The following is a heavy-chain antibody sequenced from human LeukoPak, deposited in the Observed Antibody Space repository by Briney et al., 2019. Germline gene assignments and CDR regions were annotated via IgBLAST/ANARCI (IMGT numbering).Heavy chain of an antibody. J-gene: IGHJ6*02. CDR1: GGSINYYY. V-gene: IGHV4-59*01. D-gene: IGHD3/OR15-3a*01. CDR3: ARGRGQNYYYYGMDV. CDR2: IYYSGGT. Sequence: PSETLSLTCTVSGGSINYYYWMWIRQPPGKGLEWIGYIYYSGGTHYNPSLKSRVTMLVDTSKNQFSLKLTAVTAADTAVYYCARGRGQNYYYYGMDVWGQGTTVTVSS.